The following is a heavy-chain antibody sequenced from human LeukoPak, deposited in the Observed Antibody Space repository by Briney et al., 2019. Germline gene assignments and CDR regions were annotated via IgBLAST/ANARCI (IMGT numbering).Heavy chain of an antibody. D-gene: IGHD2-2*02. J-gene: IGHJ4*02. CDR1: GFTFSSYS. Sequence: KTGGSLRLSCAASGFTFSSYSMNWVRQAPGKGLEWVSSISSSSSYIYYAGSVKGRFTISRDNAKNSLYLQMNSLRAEDTAVYYCARDAADCSSTSCYTIPYFDYWGQGTLVTVSS. V-gene: IGHV3-21*01. CDR3: ARDAADCSSTSCYTIPYFDY. CDR2: ISSSSSYI.